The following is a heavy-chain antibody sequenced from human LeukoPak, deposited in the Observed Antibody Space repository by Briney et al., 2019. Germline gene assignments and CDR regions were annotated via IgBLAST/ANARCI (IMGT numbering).Heavy chain of an antibody. CDR1: GFTFSSYA. CDR2: ISGSGLST. V-gene: IGHV3-23*01. Sequence: GGSLRLSCAASGFTFSSYAMTWVRPAPGKGLEWVSVISGSGLSTNYAASVKGRLTISRDNSKNTLYLQMNSLRAEDTAVYYCAKRAPGSGRYYFDYWGQGILVTVSS. D-gene: IGHD6-19*01. CDR3: AKRAPGSGRYYFDY. J-gene: IGHJ4*02.